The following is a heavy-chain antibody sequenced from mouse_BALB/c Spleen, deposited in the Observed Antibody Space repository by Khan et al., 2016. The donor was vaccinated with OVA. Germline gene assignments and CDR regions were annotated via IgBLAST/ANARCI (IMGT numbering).Heavy chain of an antibody. V-gene: IGHV5-6*01. CDR1: GFTFSTYG. CDR2: VNTGGSYT. Sequence: EVELVESGGDLVKPGGSLKLSCAASGFTFSTYGMSWVRQTPDKRLEWVATVNTGGSYTYYPDSVKGRFTISRDNAKNTLYLQMSSLKSEDTAMLCCARLAYYYDSEGFAYWGQGTLVTVSA. D-gene: IGHD1-1*01. J-gene: IGHJ3*01. CDR3: ARLAYYYDSEGFAY.